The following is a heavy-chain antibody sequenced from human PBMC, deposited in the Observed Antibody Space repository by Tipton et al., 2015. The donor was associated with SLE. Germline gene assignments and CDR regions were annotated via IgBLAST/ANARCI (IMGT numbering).Heavy chain of an antibody. CDR3: SRGLTEPNAKYYSDA. J-gene: IGHJ4*02. D-gene: IGHD1-26*01. Sequence: RSLRLSCTTSGFAFPDDAVNWVRQAPGKGLEWVALSRSKIYGGVPEYAASVRGRFTVSRDDSNSIGYLQMNNLKTEDTAVYYCSRGLTEPNAKYYSDAWGRGTLVTVSS. CDR1: GFAFPDDA. CDR2: SRSKIYGGVP. V-gene: IGHV3-49*04.